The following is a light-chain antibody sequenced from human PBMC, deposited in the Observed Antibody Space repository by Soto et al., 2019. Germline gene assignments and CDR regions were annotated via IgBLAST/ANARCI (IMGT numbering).Light chain of an antibody. CDR2: AAS. CDR3: QQSYSSPRT. V-gene: IGKV1-39*01. J-gene: IGKJ2*01. Sequence: DIHMTQSPSSLSASVGDRVTIACRASKSISSFLSWYQQKPGKAPKLLIYAASSLQSGVPSRFSGSGSGTDFPLTISSLQPEEVATYYCQQSYSSPRTFGQGTKLEIK. CDR1: KSISSF.